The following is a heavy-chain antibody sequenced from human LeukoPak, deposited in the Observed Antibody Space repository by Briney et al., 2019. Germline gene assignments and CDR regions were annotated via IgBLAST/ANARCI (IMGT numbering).Heavy chain of an antibody. CDR3: ARSMRYYYYYMDV. Sequence: HGESLKISCKGSGYSFTSYWIGWVRQIPGKGLEWMGMIYPGDSDTRNSPSFQGQVTISADKSISTAYLQWSSLKASDTAMYYCARSMRYYYYYMDVWAKGPRSLSP. V-gene: IGHV5-51*01. CDR1: GYSFTSYW. CDR2: IYPGDSDT. J-gene: IGHJ6*03.